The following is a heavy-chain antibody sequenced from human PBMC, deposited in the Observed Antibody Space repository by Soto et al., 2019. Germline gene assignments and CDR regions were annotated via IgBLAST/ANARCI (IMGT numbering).Heavy chain of an antibody. J-gene: IGHJ6*02. D-gene: IGHD2-2*01. V-gene: IGHV1-69*12. Sequence: QVQLVQSGAEVKKPGSSVKVSCKASGGTFSSYAISWVRQAPGQGLEWMGGIIPIFGKANYAQKFQGRVTITADESTSTAYMELSSLRSEDTAVYSCACHVPAAGYYYGMDVWGQGTTVTVSS. CDR1: GGTFSSYA. CDR3: ACHVPAAGYYYGMDV. CDR2: IIPIFGKA.